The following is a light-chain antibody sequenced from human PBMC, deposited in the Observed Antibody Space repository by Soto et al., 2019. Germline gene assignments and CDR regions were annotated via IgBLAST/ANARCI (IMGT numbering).Light chain of an antibody. CDR3: QQYGSSGT. CDR2: GAS. J-gene: IGKJ1*01. Sequence: ESVLSQSPVTLSLSPGERATLSCRASQSVSSNYLAWYQQKPGQAPRLLIYGASNRATGIPDRFSGSGSGTDFTLTISRLEPEDFAVYYCQQYGSSGTFGQGTKVDIK. CDR1: QSVSSNY. V-gene: IGKV3-20*01.